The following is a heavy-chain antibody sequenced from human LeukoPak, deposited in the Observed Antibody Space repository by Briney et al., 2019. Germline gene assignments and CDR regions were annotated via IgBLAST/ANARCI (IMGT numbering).Heavy chain of an antibody. CDR2: IYYSGGT. CDR3: ARETPGAGHFDY. J-gene: IGHJ4*02. CDR1: GGSINYYY. D-gene: IGHD7-27*01. Sequence: SETLSLTCTVSGGSINYYYWMWIRQPPGKGLEWIGYIYYSGGTHYNPSLKSRATMLVDTSKNQFSLKLTAVTAADTAVYYCARETPGAGHFDYWGQGSLVTVSS. V-gene: IGHV4-59*01.